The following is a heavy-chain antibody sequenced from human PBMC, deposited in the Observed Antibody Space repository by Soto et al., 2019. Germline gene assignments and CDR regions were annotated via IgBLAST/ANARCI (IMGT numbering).Heavy chain of an antibody. CDR2: LYPGDSDT. CDR1: GYRFSSYW. J-gene: IGHJ6*02. D-gene: IGHD2-8*01. Sequence: GESLKISCKGSGYRFSSYWIAWVRQMPGKGLEGMGLLYPGDSDTRYSPSFQGQVTMSVDKSNSTAYLPWSGLKASDTAMYFCARQGSNGAYYYYGMDVWGQGTTVTVSS. CDR3: ARQGSNGAYYYYGMDV. V-gene: IGHV5-51*01.